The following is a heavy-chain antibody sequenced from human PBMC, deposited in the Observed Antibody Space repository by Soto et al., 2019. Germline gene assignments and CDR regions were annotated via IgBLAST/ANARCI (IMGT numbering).Heavy chain of an antibody. Sequence: SETLSLTCTVSGGSISRYYWTWIRQPPGKGLEWIVYIYYSGNTNYNPSLKSRVTISVDTSKNQFSLKLSSVTAADSAVYYCARHRYSGYDYLYFDYWAQGSVVPVSS. CDR3: ARHRYSGYDYLYFDY. CDR2: IYYSGNT. J-gene: IGHJ4*02. V-gene: IGHV4-59*08. D-gene: IGHD5-12*01. CDR1: GGSISRYY.